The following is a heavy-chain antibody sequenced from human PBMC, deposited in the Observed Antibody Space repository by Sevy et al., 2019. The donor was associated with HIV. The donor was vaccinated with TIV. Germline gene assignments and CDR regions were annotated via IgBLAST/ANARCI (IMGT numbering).Heavy chain of an antibody. D-gene: IGHD6-19*01. V-gene: IGHV1-2*02. J-gene: IGHJ4*02. Sequence: ASVKVSCKASGYTFTGYYMHWVRQAPGQGLVWMGWINPNSGGTNYAQKFQGRVTMTRDTSISTAYMELSRLRSDDTAVYYCARELLAGAGTTPFDYWGQGTLVTVS. CDR2: INPNSGGT. CDR3: ARELLAGAGTTPFDY. CDR1: GYTFTGYY.